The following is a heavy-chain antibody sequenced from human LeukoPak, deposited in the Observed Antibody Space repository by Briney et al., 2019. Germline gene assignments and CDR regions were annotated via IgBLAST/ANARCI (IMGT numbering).Heavy chain of an antibody. D-gene: IGHD6-13*01. V-gene: IGHV1-18*01. CDR2: ISAYNGNT. CDR1: GYTFTSYG. J-gene: IGHJ3*02. CDR3: ARPTRSSSDAFDI. Sequence: ASVKVSCKASGYTFTSYGINWVRQAPGQGLEWMGWISAYNGNTNYAQKLQGRVTMATDTSTTTAYMELRSLRSDDTAVYYCARPTRSSSDAFDIWGQGTMVTVSS.